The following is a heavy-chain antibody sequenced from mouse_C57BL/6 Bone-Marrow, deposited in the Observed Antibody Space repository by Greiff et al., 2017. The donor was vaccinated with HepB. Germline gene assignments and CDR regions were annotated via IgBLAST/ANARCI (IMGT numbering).Heavy chain of an antibody. Sequence: VQLQQSGPELVKPGASVKISCKASGYAFSSSWMNWVKQRPGKGLEWIGRIYPGDGDTNYNGKFKGKATLTADKSSSTAYMQLSSLTSEDSAVYFCARWFITTVVAPGDYWGQGTTLTVSS. CDR3: ARWFITTVVAPGDY. CDR2: IYPGDGDT. D-gene: IGHD1-1*01. CDR1: GYAFSSSW. J-gene: IGHJ2*01. V-gene: IGHV1-82*01.